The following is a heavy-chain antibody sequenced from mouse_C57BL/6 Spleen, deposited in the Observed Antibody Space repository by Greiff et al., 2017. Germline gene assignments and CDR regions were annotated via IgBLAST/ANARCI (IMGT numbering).Heavy chain of an antibody. CDR2: INPSSGYT. CDR3: ARWVIGPSAMDY. D-gene: IGHD3-3*01. Sequence: QVQLQQSGAELARPGASVKMSCKASGFPFTSYTMHWVKQRPGQGLEWIGYINPSSGYTKYNQKFKAKATLTADKSTSTTYMQLSSLTSEDSAVYDGARWVIGPSAMDYWGQGTSVTVSS. V-gene: IGHV1-4*01. J-gene: IGHJ4*01. CDR1: GFPFTSYT.